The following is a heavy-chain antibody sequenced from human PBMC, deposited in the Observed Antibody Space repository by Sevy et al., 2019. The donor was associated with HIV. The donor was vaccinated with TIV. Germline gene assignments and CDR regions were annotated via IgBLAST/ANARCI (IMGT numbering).Heavy chain of an antibody. J-gene: IGHJ3*01. D-gene: IGHD3-22*01. Sequence: GGSLRLSCAASGFTFDDYGMSWVRQAPVKGLEWVSGFNWNGGSTGYAESVKDRFTISRDNAKNSLYLQMNSLRAEDTALYYCARRVRNYYDSSGADDVFDVWGQGTMVTVSS. CDR3: ARRVRNYYDSSGADDVFDV. CDR2: FNWNGGST. V-gene: IGHV3-20*04. CDR1: GFTFDDYG.